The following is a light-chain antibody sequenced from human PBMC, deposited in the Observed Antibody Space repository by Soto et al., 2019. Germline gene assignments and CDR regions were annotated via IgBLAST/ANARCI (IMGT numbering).Light chain of an antibody. CDR2: GAS. CDR1: QSVSSK. J-gene: IGKJ1*01. V-gene: IGKV3-15*01. CDR3: QQYNSWLWT. Sequence: ERVTAQSGATLSVYPGEAATLTCRASQSVSSKLAWYQQKPGQAPRLLIYGASTRATGIPARFSGSGSGTEFTLIISSLQSEDSAVYYCQQYNSWLWTFGQGTKVAIK.